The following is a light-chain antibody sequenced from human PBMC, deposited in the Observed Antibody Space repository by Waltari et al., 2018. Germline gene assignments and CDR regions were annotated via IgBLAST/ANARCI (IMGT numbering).Light chain of an antibody. V-gene: IGLV2-23*03. CDR3: CSYAGSSTFVV. Sequence: QSALTQPASVSGSPGQSIIISCTGTSSDVGSYNLVSWYQQHPGKAPKLMIYEGSKRPSGVSNRVSGSKSGNTASLTISGLQAEDEADYYCCSYAGSSTFVVFGGGTKLTVL. J-gene: IGLJ2*01. CDR1: SSDVGSYNL. CDR2: EGS.